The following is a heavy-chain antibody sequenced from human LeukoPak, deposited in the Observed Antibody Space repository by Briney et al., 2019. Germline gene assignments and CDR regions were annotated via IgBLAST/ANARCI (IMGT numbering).Heavy chain of an antibody. V-gene: IGHV1-24*01. CDR1: GYTLTELS. J-gene: IGHJ4*02. Sequence: ASVKVSCKVSGYTLTELSMHWVRQAPGKGLEWMGGFDPEDGETIYAQKFQGRVTMAEDTSTDTAYMELSSLRSEDTAVYYCAALNCTNGVCYTLLFDYWGQGTLVTVSS. CDR3: AALNCTNGVCYTLLFDY. CDR2: FDPEDGET. D-gene: IGHD2-8*01.